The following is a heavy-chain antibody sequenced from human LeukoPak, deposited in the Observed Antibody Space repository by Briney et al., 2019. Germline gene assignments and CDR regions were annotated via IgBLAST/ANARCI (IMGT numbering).Heavy chain of an antibody. CDR1: GFTFSSYG. D-gene: IGHD3-22*01. J-gene: IGHJ4*02. V-gene: IGHV3-30*02. Sequence: GGSLRLSCAASGFTFSSYGMHWVRQAPGKGLEWVAFIRYDGSNKYYADSVKGRFTISRDNSKNTLYLQMNSPRAEDTAVYYCAKDGLYYDSSGYTYYFDYWGQGTLVTVSS. CDR2: IRYDGSNK. CDR3: AKDGLYYDSSGYTYYFDY.